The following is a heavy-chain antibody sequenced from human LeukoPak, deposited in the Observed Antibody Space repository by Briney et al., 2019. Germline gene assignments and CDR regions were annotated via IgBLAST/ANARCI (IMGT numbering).Heavy chain of an antibody. CDR3: ATDRITMVRGVSDAFDI. V-gene: IGHV1-24*01. CDR1: GYTLTELS. J-gene: IGHJ3*02. D-gene: IGHD3-10*01. CDR2: FDPEDGET. Sequence: ASVKVSCKVSGYTLTELSMHWVRQAPGKGLELMGGFDPEDGETIYAQKFQGRVTMTEDTSTDTAYMELSSLRSEDTAVYYCATDRITMVRGVSDAFDIWGQGTMVTVSS.